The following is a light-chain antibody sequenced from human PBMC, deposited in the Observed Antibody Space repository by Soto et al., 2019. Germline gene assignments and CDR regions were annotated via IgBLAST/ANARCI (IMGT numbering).Light chain of an antibody. V-gene: IGKV3-20*01. CDR2: GAS. Sequence: EIVLTQSPGILSLSPWERATLSCRASQSVSSSYLAWYQQKPGQAPRLLIYGASSRATGIPDRFSGSGSGTDFTLTISRLEPEDFAVYYCQQYGSSPRTFGQGTKVEIK. CDR3: QQYGSSPRT. J-gene: IGKJ1*01. CDR1: QSVSSSY.